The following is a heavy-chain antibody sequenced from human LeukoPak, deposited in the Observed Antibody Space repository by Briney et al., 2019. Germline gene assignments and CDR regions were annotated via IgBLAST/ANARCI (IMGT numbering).Heavy chain of an antibody. Sequence: GASVKVSCKASGYTFTTYGVTWVRQAPGQGLEWMGWINTYNGNTNYAQRLQGRVTMTTDTSTNTAYMELRSLRSDDTAVYYCARYGIAARDLGYWGQGTLVTVSS. CDR3: ARYGIAARDLGY. D-gene: IGHD6-6*01. V-gene: IGHV1-18*01. CDR2: INTYNGNT. CDR1: GYTFTTYG. J-gene: IGHJ4*02.